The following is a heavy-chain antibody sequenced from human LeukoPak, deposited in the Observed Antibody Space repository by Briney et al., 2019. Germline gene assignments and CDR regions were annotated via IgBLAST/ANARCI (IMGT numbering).Heavy chain of an antibody. D-gene: IGHD6-19*01. CDR1: VSTLNTYW. CDR2: IWYDGSNK. CDR3: ARDHSSGWYSDYFDY. V-gene: IGHV3-33*08. Sequence: GGSLRLSCAASVSTLNTYWMTWFRQTPGKGLEWVAVIWYDGSNKYYADSVKGRFTISRDNSKNTLYLQMNSLRAEDTAVYYCARDHSSGWYSDYFDYWGQGTLVTVSS. J-gene: IGHJ4*02.